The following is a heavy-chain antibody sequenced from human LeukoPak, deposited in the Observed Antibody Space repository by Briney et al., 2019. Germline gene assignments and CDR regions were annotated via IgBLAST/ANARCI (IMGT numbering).Heavy chain of an antibody. J-gene: IGHJ4*02. D-gene: IGHD3-22*01. V-gene: IGHV4-59*01. CDR1: GGSIATYY. Sequence: ASETLSLTCTVSGGSIATYYWSWIRQPPGKGLEWIGYIYYSGSTTYSPSLKGRGIISLDTSKKQFSLNLSSVTAADTAVYYCARHYYDSSGYYYFDYWGQGTLVTVSS. CDR2: IYYSGST. CDR3: ARHYYDSSGYYYFDY.